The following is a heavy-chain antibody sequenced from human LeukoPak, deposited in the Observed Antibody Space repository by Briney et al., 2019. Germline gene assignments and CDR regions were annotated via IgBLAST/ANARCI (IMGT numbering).Heavy chain of an antibody. Sequence: PSETLSLTCTVSGYSISSGYYWGWIRQPPGRGLEWIGSIYHSGSTYYNPSLKSRVTISVDTSKNQFSLKLSSVTAADTAVYYCARGASRYYYGSGSYRFDYWGQGTLVTVSS. V-gene: IGHV4-38-2*02. J-gene: IGHJ4*02. CDR1: GYSISSGYY. D-gene: IGHD3-10*01. CDR3: ARGASRYYYGSGSYRFDY. CDR2: IYHSGST.